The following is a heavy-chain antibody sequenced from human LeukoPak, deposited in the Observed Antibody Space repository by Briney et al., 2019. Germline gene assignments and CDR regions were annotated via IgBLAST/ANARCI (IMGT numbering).Heavy chain of an antibody. CDR1: GFTVSSNY. V-gene: IGHV3-53*05. CDR3: ARVGDVGPFDY. D-gene: IGHD1-26*01. Sequence: GGSLRLSCAASGFTVSSNYMSWVRQAPGKGLEWVSVIYSGGRTHYADSVKGRFTISRDNSKNTLYLQMGSLRAEDMAVYYCARVGDVGPFDYWGQGTLVTVSS. J-gene: IGHJ4*02. CDR2: IYSGGRT.